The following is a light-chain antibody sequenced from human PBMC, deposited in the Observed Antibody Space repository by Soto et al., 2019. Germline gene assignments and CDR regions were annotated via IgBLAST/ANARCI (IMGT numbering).Light chain of an antibody. V-gene: IGKV3-15*01. CDR2: GAS. CDR3: HQRQSWPRT. CDR1: QSVSSN. Sequence: EIVMTQSPATLSVSPGESATLSCRASQSVSSNLAWYQQKPGQAPRLLIYGASTRATGIPARFSGSGSGTDFTLTISSLAPEDFAIYYCHQRQSWPRTFGQGTKVDIK. J-gene: IGKJ1*01.